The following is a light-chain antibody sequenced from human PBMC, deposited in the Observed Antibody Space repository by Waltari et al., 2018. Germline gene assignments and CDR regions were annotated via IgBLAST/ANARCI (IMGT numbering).Light chain of an antibody. J-gene: IGLJ1*01. Sequence: QSVLTQPPSASGTPGQRVLISCSGSSSNIGADSVDWYQQFQGKAPKLLIYRNDHRPPGVPDRFSGSKSGTSASLALSGLQSEDEADYYCAAWDKILSAYVFGTGTKVTVL. CDR2: RND. V-gene: IGLV1-44*01. CDR3: AAWDKILSAYV. CDR1: SSNIGADS.